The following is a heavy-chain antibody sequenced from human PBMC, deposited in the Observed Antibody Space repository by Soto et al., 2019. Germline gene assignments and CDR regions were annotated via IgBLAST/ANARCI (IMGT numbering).Heavy chain of an antibody. D-gene: IGHD2-2*01. CDR1: GGSFSGYY. CDR3: ARGYCSSTSCYTNWFDP. J-gene: IGHJ5*02. Sequence: SETLSLTCAVYGGSFSGYYWSWIRQPPGKGLEWIGEINHSGSTNYNPSLKSRVTISVDTSKNQFSLKLSSVTAADTAVYYCARGYCSSTSCYTNWFDPWGQGTLVTVSS. V-gene: IGHV4-34*01. CDR2: INHSGST.